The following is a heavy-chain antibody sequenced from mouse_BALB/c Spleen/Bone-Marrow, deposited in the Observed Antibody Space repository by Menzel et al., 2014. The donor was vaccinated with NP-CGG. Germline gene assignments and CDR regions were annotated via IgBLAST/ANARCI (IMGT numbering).Heavy chain of an antibody. J-gene: IGHJ1*01. D-gene: IGHD4-1*01. CDR1: GFTFSSYG. CDR2: TNSGGSFT. V-gene: IGHV5-6*02. Sequence: EVMLVESGGDLVKPGGSLKLSCAASGFTFSSYGMYWVRQTPDKRLEWIATTNSGGSFTYYPDSVKGRFTISKDNAKNTLFQQINIQKSEDTAMYYCARRGNGDVRRSFDVWGAGTTVTVSS. CDR3: ARRGNGDVRRSFDV.